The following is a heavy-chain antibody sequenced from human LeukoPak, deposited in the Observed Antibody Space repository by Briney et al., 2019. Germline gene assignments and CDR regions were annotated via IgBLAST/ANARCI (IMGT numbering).Heavy chain of an antibody. D-gene: IGHD2-2*01. CDR3: ARDRTKYCRSTSCPLDY. V-gene: IGHV1-18*01. CDR2: ISAYNGNT. J-gene: IGHJ4*02. Sequence: GASVKVSCKASGYTFTNYGISWVRQAPGQGLEWMGWISAYNGNTNYAQKLQGRVTMTTDTSTSTAYMELRSLRSDDTAVYYCARDRTKYCRSTSCPLDYWGQGTLVTVSS. CDR1: GYTFTNYG.